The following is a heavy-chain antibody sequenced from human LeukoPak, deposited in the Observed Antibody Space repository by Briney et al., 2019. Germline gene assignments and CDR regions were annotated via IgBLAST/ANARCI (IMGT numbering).Heavy chain of an antibody. CDR3: AKAELGVDTFFDY. CDR1: GFTFSDYA. Sequence: GGSLRLSCAASGFTFSDYALGWVRQAPGRGLEWVAALSGSGAGTYYSDSVQGRFTISRDNSKRTLFLQMNSLRAEDTAFYYCAKAELGVDTFFDYWGQGTLVTVSS. J-gene: IGHJ4*02. CDR2: LSGSGAGT. V-gene: IGHV3-23*01. D-gene: IGHD3-3*01.